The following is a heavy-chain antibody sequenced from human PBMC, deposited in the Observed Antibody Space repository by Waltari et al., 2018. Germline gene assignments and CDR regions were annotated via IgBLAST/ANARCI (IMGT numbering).Heavy chain of an antibody. CDR1: GGSISSGYW. CDR3: ASDRGRGLILDS. J-gene: IGHJ5*01. Sequence: QVQLQESGPGLVKPSGTLSLTCAVSGGSISSGYWWSWVRQPPGKGLEWIGQTHHSGRNNYNPSLESRVTISVDTSNNQFSLKLSSATAADTVIYYCASDRGRGLILDSWGLGTMVTVSP. D-gene: IGHD2-15*01. CDR2: THHSGRN. V-gene: IGHV4-4*02.